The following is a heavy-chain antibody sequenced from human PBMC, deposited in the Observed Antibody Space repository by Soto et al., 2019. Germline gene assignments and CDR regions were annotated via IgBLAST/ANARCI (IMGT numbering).Heavy chain of an antibody. Sequence: EVQLLESGGGLVQPGGSLRLSCAGSEFTSSRYALSWVRQAPGEGLEWVSGISGTGDSTYYADSVKGRFTVSRDNSKNTLYLQMHSLRAEDTAVYYCAKYAGNYYHYYYIDVWGNGTTVTVSS. V-gene: IGHV3-23*01. D-gene: IGHD6-13*01. CDR1: EFTSSRYA. CDR3: AKYAGNYYHYYYIDV. CDR2: ISGTGDST. J-gene: IGHJ6*03.